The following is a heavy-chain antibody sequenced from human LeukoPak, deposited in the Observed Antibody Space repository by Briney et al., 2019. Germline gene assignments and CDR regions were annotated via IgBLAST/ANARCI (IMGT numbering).Heavy chain of an antibody. CDR2: IYYSGST. CDR3: ARVSGDHWESFYDY. CDR1: GGSISHYY. D-gene: IGHD5-12*01. J-gene: IGHJ4*02. Sequence: WETLSLICTVSGGSISHYYWSWIRQPPGKGLEWIGYIYYSGSTNYNPSLKSRVTISVDTSKNQFSLKLRSVTAADTAVYYCARVSGDHWESFYDYWGQGTLVTVSS. V-gene: IGHV4-59*01.